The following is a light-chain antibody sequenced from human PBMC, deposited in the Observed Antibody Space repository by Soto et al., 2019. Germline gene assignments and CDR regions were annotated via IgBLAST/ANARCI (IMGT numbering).Light chain of an antibody. J-gene: IGKJ4*01. CDR1: QSVSNSY. CDR3: QQYGSSPT. CDR2: AAS. Sequence: EIVLTQSPGILSLSPGERATLSCRASQSVSNSYLAWYQQKPGQAPRLVMYAASNRATGIPDRFSGSGSGTDFTLTISRLEPEDFAVYYCQQYGSSPTFGGGTKVEIK. V-gene: IGKV3-20*01.